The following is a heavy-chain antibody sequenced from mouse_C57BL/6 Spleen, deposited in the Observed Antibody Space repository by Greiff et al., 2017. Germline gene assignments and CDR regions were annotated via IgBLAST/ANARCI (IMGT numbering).Heavy chain of an antibody. Sequence: DVKLQESGGGLVKPGGSLKLSCAASGFTFSSYAMSWVRQTPEKRLEWVATISDGGSYTYYPDNVKGRFTISRDNAKNNLYLQMSHLKSEDTAMYYCARGGGSSHYFDYWGQGTTLTVSS. V-gene: IGHV5-4*03. D-gene: IGHD1-1*01. J-gene: IGHJ2*01. CDR3: ARGGGSSHYFDY. CDR1: GFTFSSYA. CDR2: ISDGGSYT.